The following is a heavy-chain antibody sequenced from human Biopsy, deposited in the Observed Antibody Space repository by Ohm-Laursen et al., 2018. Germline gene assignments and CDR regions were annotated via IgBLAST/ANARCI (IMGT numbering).Heavy chain of an antibody. CDR1: GGSMTGYY. J-gene: IGHJ3*01. CDR3: ASVVLGPTNDAFDL. V-gene: IGHV4-4*07. Sequence: PSQTLSLTCSVSGGSMTGYYWSWIRQPAGKGLEWIGRIYPGGSTNYNPSLKSRVTMSVDTSKKQLSLRLRSVTAADTAMYYCASVVLGPTNDAFDLWGQGTMVVVSS. CDR2: IYPGGST. D-gene: IGHD3-22*01.